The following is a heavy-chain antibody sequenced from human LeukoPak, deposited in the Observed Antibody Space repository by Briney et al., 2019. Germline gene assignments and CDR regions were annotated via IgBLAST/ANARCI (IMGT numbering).Heavy chain of an antibody. CDR1: GFTVSSNY. Sequence: GGSLRLSCAASGFTVSSNYMSWVRQAPGKGLEWVSVIYSGGSTYYADSVKGRFTISRDNSKSTLYLQMNSLRAEDTAVYYCARLGIQLWFDPWGQGTLVTVSS. CDR3: ARLGIQLWFDP. V-gene: IGHV3-53*01. CDR2: IYSGGST. J-gene: IGHJ5*02. D-gene: IGHD5-18*01.